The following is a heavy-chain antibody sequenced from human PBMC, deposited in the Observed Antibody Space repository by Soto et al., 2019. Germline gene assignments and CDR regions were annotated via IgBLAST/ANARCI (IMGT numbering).Heavy chain of an antibody. CDR2: IKEDGSEK. J-gene: IGHJ4*02. CDR1: GFSFSTYW. CDR3: AKKHLFDY. V-gene: IGHV3-7*05. Sequence: PGGSLRLSCAASGFSFSTYWVNWVRQAPGKGLEWVANIKEDGSEKYYVDSVKGRFTISRDNSKNTLYLQMNSLRAEDTAVYYCAKKHLFDYWGQGTLVTVSS.